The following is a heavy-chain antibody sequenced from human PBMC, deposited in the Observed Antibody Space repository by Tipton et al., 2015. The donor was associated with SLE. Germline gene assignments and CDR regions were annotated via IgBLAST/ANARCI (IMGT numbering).Heavy chain of an antibody. CDR1: GGSISSSSYY. J-gene: IGHJ3*02. CDR2: IYTSGST. Sequence: TLSLTCTVSGGSISSSSYYWSWIRQPAGKGLEWIGRIYTSGSTNYNPSLKSRVTISVDTSKNQFSLKLSSVTAADTAVYYCAGRGGTDAFDIWGQGTKVTVSS. V-gene: IGHV4-61*02. CDR3: AGRGGTDAFDI. D-gene: IGHD2-15*01.